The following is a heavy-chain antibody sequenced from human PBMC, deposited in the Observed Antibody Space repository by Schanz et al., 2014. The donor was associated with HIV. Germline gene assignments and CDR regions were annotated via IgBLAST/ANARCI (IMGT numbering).Heavy chain of an antibody. Sequence: EVQLLESGGGLVQPGGSLRLSCAASGFTFSSYGMTWVRQAPGKGLEWVSVISWNGASIGYADSVKGRFTISRDNAKNSLYLQMNSLRVEDTALFYCVSQGHTDEGNFELWGQGTTVTVSP. CDR3: VSQGHTDEGNFEL. CDR2: ISWNGASI. J-gene: IGHJ3*01. CDR1: GFTFSSYG. V-gene: IGHV3-9*01.